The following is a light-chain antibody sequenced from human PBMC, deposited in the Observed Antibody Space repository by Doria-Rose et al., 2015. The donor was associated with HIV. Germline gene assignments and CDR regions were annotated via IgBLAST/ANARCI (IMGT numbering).Light chain of an antibody. CDR3: HQYASSRT. Sequence: EIVLTQSPGTLSLSPGERATLSCRASQSVGANYLAWYQQRPGQSPRLLIYGASSRATDIPDRFSGGGSGTDFTLTISRLEPEDFAVYYCHQYASSRTFGQGTKVEIK. V-gene: IGKV3-20*01. J-gene: IGKJ1*01. CDR2: GAS. CDR1: QSVGANY.